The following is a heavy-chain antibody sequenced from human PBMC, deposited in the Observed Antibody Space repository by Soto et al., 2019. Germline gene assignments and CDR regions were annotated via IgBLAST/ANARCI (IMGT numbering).Heavy chain of an antibody. CDR2: ISAYNGNT. V-gene: IGHV1-18*01. J-gene: IGHJ4*02. Sequence: ASVKVSCKASGYTFTSYGISWVRQAPGQGLEWMGWISAYNGNTNYAQKLQGRVTMTTDTSTSTAYMELRSLRSDDTAVYYCARSPYIWGSYRYGDYWGQGTLVTVSS. CDR1: GYTFTSYG. D-gene: IGHD3-16*02. CDR3: ARSPYIWGSYRYGDY.